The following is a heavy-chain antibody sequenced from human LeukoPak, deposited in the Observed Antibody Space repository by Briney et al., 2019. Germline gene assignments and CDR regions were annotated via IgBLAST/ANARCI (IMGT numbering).Heavy chain of an antibody. Sequence: GGSLRLSCAASGFTFNRHWMSWVRQAPGQGLEWVANINQDGSERQYVDSVKGRFTISRDNAKKSMYLQMNSLNVEDTALYFSTRDHVVNGLVVDYWGQGILVTVSS. CDR2: INQDGSER. CDR3: TRDHVVNGLVVDY. CDR1: GFTFNRHW. D-gene: IGHD2-15*01. J-gene: IGHJ4*02. V-gene: IGHV3-7*01.